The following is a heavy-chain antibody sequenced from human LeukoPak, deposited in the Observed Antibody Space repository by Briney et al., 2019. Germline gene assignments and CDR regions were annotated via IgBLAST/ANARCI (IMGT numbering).Heavy chain of an antibody. CDR3: AREGMYCSSTSCYNHFDY. J-gene: IGHJ4*02. D-gene: IGHD2-2*02. CDR1: GGSITSGTYY. CDR2: MFYTGRT. V-gene: IGHV4-39*07. Sequence: PSETLSLTCSVSGGSITSGTYYWDWIRQPPGKGLEWIGTMFYTGRTDYNPSLKSRVTISVDTSKNQFSLKLSSVTAADTAVYYCAREGMYCSSTSCYNHFDYWGQGTLVTVSS.